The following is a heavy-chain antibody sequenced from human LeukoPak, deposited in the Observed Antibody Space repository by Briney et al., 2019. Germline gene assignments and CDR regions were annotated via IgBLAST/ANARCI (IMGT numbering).Heavy chain of an antibody. V-gene: IGHV3-7*01. J-gene: IGHJ4*02. CDR2: IKGDDSAR. CDR3: ARDVVGSLDY. D-gene: IGHD1-26*01. CDR1: GFTFSTYW. Sequence: GGSLRLSCAASGFTFSTYWMAWVRQAPGKGLEWVANIKGDDSARHQADSVKGRLTISRDNAQNSVYLQMSSLRGEDTAIYYCARDVVGSLDYWGQGTLVTVSS.